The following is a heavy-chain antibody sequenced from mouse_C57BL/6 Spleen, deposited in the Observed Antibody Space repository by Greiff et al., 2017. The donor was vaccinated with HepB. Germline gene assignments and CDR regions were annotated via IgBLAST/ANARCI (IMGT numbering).Heavy chain of an antibody. CDR1: GFTFSSYG. V-gene: IGHV5-6*02. D-gene: IGHD4-1*01. J-gene: IGHJ2*01. CDR3: ARRDWDCFDY. Sequence: EVKLMESGGDLVKPGGSLKLSCAASGFTFSSYGMSWVRQTPDKRLEWVATISSGGSYTYYPDSVKGRFTISRDNAKNTLYLQMSSLKSEDTAMYYCARRDWDCFDYWGQGTTLTVSS. CDR2: ISSGGSYT.